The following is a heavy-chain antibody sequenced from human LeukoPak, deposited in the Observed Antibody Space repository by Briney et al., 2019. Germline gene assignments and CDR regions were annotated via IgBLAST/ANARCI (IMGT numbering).Heavy chain of an antibody. J-gene: IGHJ3*02. D-gene: IGHD6-13*01. CDR3: ASSSPSSGIAAARDAFDI. CDR2: IIPILGIA. V-gene: IGHV1-69*04. Sequence: SVKVSCKASRGTFSGYAISWVRQAPGQGLEWMGRIIPILGIANYAQKFQGRVTITADKSTSTAYMELSSLRSEDTAVYYCASSSPSSGIAAARDAFDIWGQGTMVTVSS. CDR1: RGTFSGYA.